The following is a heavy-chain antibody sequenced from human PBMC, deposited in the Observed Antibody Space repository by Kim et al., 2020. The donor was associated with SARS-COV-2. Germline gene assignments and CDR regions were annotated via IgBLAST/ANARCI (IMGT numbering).Heavy chain of an antibody. CDR1: GFIFSTYE. Sequence: GGSLRLSCAASGFIFSTYEINWVRQAPGKGLERVSYTSTSGSTIYSADSVKGRFTVSRDNARNSVYLQMNSLRDEDTAVYYCARGLYCSSTKCSFGLDVWGHGTTITLSS. CDR2: TSTSGSTI. V-gene: IGHV3-48*03. CDR3: ARGLYCSSTKCSFGLDV. J-gene: IGHJ6*02. D-gene: IGHD2-2*01.